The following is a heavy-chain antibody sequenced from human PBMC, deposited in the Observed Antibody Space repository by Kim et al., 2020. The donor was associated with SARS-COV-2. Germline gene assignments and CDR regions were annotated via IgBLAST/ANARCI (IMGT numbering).Heavy chain of an antibody. CDR3: AGKPGYSSSWSFDY. Sequence: ETLSLTCTVSGGSISSYYWSWIRQPPGKGLEWIGYIYYSGSTNYNPSLKSRVTISVDTSKNQFSLKLSSVTAADTAVYYCAGKPGYSSSWSFDYWGQGTLVTVSS. V-gene: IGHV4-59*08. D-gene: IGHD6-13*01. J-gene: IGHJ4*02. CDR1: GGSISSYY. CDR2: IYYSGST.